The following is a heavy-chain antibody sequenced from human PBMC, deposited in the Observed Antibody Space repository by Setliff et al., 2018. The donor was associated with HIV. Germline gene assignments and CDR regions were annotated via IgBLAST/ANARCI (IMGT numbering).Heavy chain of an antibody. CDR1: GGSTYGSDYY. V-gene: IGHV4-39*07. D-gene: IGHD3-10*01. Sequence: SETLSLTCTVSGGSTYGSDYYWGWIRQPPGKGLESIGSIYYSGSTNYNPSLESRVTISLDTSKNQFSLRLTSVTAADTAVYYCARVRSYGSAYDAFDVWGPGTMVTVSS. CDR2: IYYSGST. CDR3: ARVRSYGSAYDAFDV. J-gene: IGHJ3*01.